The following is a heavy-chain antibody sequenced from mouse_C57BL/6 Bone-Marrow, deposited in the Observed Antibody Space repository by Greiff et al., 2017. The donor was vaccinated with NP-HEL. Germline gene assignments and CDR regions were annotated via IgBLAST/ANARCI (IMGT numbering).Heavy chain of an antibody. D-gene: IGHD1-1*01. Sequence: EVQLQQSGPELVKPGASVKISCKASGYTFTDYYMNWVKQSHGKSLEWIGDINPNNGGTSYNQKFKGKATLTVDKSSSTAYMELRSLTSEDSAVYYCARLITTVVVDYWGQGTTLTVSS. J-gene: IGHJ2*01. CDR2: INPNNGGT. V-gene: IGHV1-26*01. CDR3: ARLITTVVVDY. CDR1: GYTFTDYY.